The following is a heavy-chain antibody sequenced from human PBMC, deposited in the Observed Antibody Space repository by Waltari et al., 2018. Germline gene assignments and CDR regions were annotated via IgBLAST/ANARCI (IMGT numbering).Heavy chain of an antibody. J-gene: IGHJ4*02. CDR1: GFTFSDHY. D-gene: IGHD3-16*02. V-gene: IGHV3-72*01. Sequence: EVQLVESGGGLVQPGGSLRLSCAASGFTFSDHYWDWVRQAPGKGVGGVGRIRNRGNSYTTEYAAAGKGRFTSSRDDSKNSLYLQMNSLETEDTAVYYCARSNSYSPFDYWGQGILVTVSS. CDR2: IRNRGNSYTT. CDR3: ARSNSYSPFDY.